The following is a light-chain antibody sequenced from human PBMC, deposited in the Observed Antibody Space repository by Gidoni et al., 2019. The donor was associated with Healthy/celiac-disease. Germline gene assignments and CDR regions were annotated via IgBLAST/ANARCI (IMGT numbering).Light chain of an antibody. J-gene: IGKJ5*01. CDR2: AAS. CDR3: QQYYSYPSIT. CDR1: QGSSSY. Sequence: AIRITQSPSSLSASTGDRVTITCRASQGSSSYLAWYQQKPGKAPKLLIYAASTLQSGVPSRFSGSGSGTDFTLTISCLQSEDFATYYCQQYYSYPSITFGQGTRLEIK. V-gene: IGKV1-8*01.